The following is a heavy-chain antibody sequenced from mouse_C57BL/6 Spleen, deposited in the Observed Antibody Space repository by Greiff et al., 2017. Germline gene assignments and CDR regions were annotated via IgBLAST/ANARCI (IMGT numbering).Heavy chain of an antibody. CDR2: IDPEDGDT. CDR1: GFNIKDYY. CDR3: TTHYYGSSAWFAY. Sequence: VQLQQSGAELVRPGASVKLSCTASGFNIKDYYMHWVKQRPEQGLEWIGRIDPEDGDTEYAPKFQGKATMTADTSSNTAYLQLSSLTSEDTAVYYCTTHYYGSSAWFAYWGQGTLVTVSA. J-gene: IGHJ3*01. V-gene: IGHV14-1*01. D-gene: IGHD1-1*01.